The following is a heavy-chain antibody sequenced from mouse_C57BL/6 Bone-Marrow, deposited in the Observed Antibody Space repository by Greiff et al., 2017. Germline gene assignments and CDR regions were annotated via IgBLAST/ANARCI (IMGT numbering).Heavy chain of an antibody. Sequence: QVQLQQPGAELVKPGASVKMSCKASGYTFTSYWITWVKQRPGQGLEWIGDIYPGSGSTNYNEKFKSKATLTVDTSSSTAYMQLSSLTSEDSAFYYCARSTTVVATDYFDYWGQGTTLTVSS. D-gene: IGHD1-1*01. V-gene: IGHV1-55*01. CDR1: GYTFTSYW. CDR2: IYPGSGST. J-gene: IGHJ2*01. CDR3: ARSTTVVATDYFDY.